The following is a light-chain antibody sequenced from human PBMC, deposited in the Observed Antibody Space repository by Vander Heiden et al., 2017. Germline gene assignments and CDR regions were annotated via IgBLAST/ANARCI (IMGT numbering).Light chain of an antibody. CDR3: QSYDSSNWV. Sequence: FMLTQPHSVSESPGKTVTISCPRSSGSMASTFVQWCQQHPGSSPTTVIYEDNQRPSGVPDRFSGSSDSSSNAASLTISGLKTEDEADYYCQSYDSSNWVFGGGTKLTVL. CDR2: EDN. V-gene: IGLV6-57*01. CDR1: SGSMASTF. J-gene: IGLJ3*02.